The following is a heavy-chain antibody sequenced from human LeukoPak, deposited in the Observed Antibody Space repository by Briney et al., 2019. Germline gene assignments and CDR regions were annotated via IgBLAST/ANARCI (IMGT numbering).Heavy chain of an antibody. Sequence: PSETLSLTCSVSGDSITGYYWGWIRQPPGKGLEWIGSIYYSGSTYLNPSLKSRVTISIDTSKNQFSLKLTSVAAADTAVYYCARLVPPGWFDPWGQGTLVTVSS. D-gene: IGHD6-6*01. CDR2: IYYSGST. J-gene: IGHJ5*02. V-gene: IGHV4-39*01. CDR3: ARLVPPGWFDP. CDR1: GDSITGYY.